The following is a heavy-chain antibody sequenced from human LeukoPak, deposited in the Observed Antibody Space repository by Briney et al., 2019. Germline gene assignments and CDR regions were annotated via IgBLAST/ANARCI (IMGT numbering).Heavy chain of an antibody. CDR1: GGSFSGYY. CDR2: INHSGST. V-gene: IGHV4-34*01. J-gene: IGHJ5*02. Sequence: PSETPSLTCAVYGGSFSGYYWSWICQPPGKGLEWIGEINHSGSTNYNPSLKSRVTISVDTSKNQFSLKLSSVTAADTAVYYCARGYDSSGYPFDPWGQGTLVTVSS. CDR3: ARGYDSSGYPFDP. D-gene: IGHD3-22*01.